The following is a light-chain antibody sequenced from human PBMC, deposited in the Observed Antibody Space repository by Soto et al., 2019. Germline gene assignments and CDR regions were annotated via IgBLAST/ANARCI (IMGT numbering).Light chain of an antibody. CDR2: RND. CDR1: NSNIGSHT. CDR3: SAWDDSLYLV. J-gene: IGLJ3*02. V-gene: IGLV1-44*01. Sequence: QSVLTQPPSASGTPGQTITISCSGSNSNIGSHTVNWYQHLPGTAPKLLIYRNDQRPSGVPDRFSGSKSGTSASLAIYGLQSEDEADYYCSAWDDSLYLVFGEGTKLTVL.